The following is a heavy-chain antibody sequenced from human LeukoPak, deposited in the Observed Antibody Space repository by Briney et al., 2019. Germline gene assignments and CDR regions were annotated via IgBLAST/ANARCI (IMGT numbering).Heavy chain of an antibody. CDR3: AKDKVAAAGMGYYFDY. Sequence: PGESLTLSCAASGFTFDDYAMHWVRPAPEKGLEWVSFISGDGGSTYYADSVKGRFTISRDNSKNSLYLQINSLRTEDTALYYCAKDKVAAAGMGYYFDYWGQGTLVTVSS. V-gene: IGHV3-43*02. D-gene: IGHD6-13*01. J-gene: IGHJ4*02. CDR1: GFTFDDYA. CDR2: ISGDGGST.